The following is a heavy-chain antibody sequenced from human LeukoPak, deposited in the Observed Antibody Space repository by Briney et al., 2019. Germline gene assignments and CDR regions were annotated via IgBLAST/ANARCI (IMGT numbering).Heavy chain of an antibody. Sequence: GGSLRLSCTASGFTFGDYAMSWVRQAPGKGLEWGSIIYNSGSTYYADSVKGRFTISRDNSKNTMYLQMNSLKGEDTAVYYCARRSNPPGRIDHWGQGTLVTVSS. CDR1: GFTFGDYA. CDR3: ARRSNPPGRIDH. J-gene: IGHJ4*02. CDR2: IYNSGST. D-gene: IGHD1-14*01. V-gene: IGHV3-66*01.